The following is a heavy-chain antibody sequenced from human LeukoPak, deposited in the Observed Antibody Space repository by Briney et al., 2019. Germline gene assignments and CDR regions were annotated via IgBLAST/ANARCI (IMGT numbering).Heavy chain of an antibody. CDR1: GFTVGSNT. V-gene: IGHV3-66*01. D-gene: IGHD3-22*01. J-gene: IGHJ4*02. CDR3: ARGGSYFDISGYYFY. Sequence: PGGSLRLSCAASGFTVGSNTMSWVRQAPGKGLEWVSIIYSGGGTSYADSVKGRFTISRDNSKNTLYLQMNSLRTEDTAVYYCARGGSYFDISGYYFYWGQGTLVTVSS. CDR2: IYSGGGT.